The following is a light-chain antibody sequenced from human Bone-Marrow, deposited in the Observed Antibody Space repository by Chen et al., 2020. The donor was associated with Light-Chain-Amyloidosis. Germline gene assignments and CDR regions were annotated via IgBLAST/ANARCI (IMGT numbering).Light chain of an antibody. Sequence: EIVMTQSPATLSLSPGERATVSCRATYMITINLAWYQQRPGQAPRLLIYGASPRATGVPARFSGSGSGTSFTLTISSLQPEDFGFYFCQQYNNWPPYTFGQGTKLEI. V-gene: IGKV3-15*01. CDR3: QQYNNWPPYT. CDR2: GAS. J-gene: IGKJ2*01. CDR1: YMITIN.